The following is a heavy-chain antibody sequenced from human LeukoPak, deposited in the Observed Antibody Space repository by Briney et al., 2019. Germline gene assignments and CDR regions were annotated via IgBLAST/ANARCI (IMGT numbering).Heavy chain of an antibody. CDR3: ARGSSAGASLRHDY. J-gene: IGHJ4*02. CDR1: GFTFISYW. V-gene: IGHV3-7*01. Sequence: GGSLRLSCAASGFTFISYWMSWVRQAPGKGLEWVANIEQDGSEENFVDSVKGRFTISRDNAKKSLYLQMNSLRAEDTAVYYCARGSSAGASLRHDYWGQGTLVTVSS. CDR2: IEQDGSEE. D-gene: IGHD1-26*01.